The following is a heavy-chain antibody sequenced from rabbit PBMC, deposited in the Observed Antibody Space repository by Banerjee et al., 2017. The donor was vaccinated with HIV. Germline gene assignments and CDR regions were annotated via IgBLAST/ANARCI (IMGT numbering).Heavy chain of an antibody. CDR2: IYADNTAFT. CDR3: ARIGYDDYGWDL. J-gene: IGHJ4*01. V-gene: IGHV1S45*01. Sequence: QEQLEESGGDLVKPEGSLTLTCTASGFTFSTYWMTWVRQAPGKGLEWIARIYADNTAFTDYASWAKGRFTISKTSSTTVTLQMTSLTAADTATYFCARIGYDDYGWDLWGPGTLVTVS. CDR1: GFTFSTYW. D-gene: IGHD2-1*01.